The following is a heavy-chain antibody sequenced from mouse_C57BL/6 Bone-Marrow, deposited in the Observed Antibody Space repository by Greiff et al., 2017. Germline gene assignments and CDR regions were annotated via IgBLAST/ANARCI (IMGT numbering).Heavy chain of an antibody. CDR3: ARPLGAWFAY. CDR2: ISSGGSYT. J-gene: IGHJ3*01. Sequence: EVMLVESGGDLVKPGGSLKLSCAASGFTFSSYGMSWVRQTPDKRLAWVATISSGGSYTYYPDSVKGRLTLSRDTAKNTLYRRMTSLESEDTAVYYCARPLGAWFAYWGQGTLVTVSA. CDR1: GFTFSSYG. V-gene: IGHV5-6*02.